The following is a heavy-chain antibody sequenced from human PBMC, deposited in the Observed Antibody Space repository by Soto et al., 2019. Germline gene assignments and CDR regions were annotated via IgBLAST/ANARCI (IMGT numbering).Heavy chain of an antibody. V-gene: IGHV3-48*03. D-gene: IGHD5-12*01. CDR2: ISSSGSTI. Sequence: GGSLRLSCAASGFTFSSYEMNWVRQAPGKGLEWVSYISSSGSTIYYADSVKGRFTISRDNAKNSLYLQMNSLRAEDTAVYYCARDSGYSGYYYYGMDVWGQGTTVTVSS. J-gene: IGHJ6*02. CDR3: ARDSGYSGYYYYGMDV. CDR1: GFTFSSYE.